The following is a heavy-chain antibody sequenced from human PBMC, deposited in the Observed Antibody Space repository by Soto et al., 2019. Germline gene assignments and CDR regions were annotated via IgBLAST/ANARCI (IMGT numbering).Heavy chain of an antibody. J-gene: IGHJ5*02. V-gene: IGHV4-39*01. CDR2: IYHLGNT. D-gene: IGHD6-19*01. CDR3: ARGPPYSSGWYPT. Sequence: PSETLSLTCTVSGGSISSTSSYWAWIRQPPGKGLEWVGSIYHLGNTYYNPSLKSRVTISVDTSKNQFSLKLSSVTAADTAVYYCARGPPYSSGWYPTWGQGTLVNVSS. CDR1: GGSISSTSSY.